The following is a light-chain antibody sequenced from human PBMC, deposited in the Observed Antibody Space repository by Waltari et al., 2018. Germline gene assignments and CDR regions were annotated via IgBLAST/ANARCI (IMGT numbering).Light chain of an antibody. V-gene: IGLV2-11*01. CDR3: CSYAGRYTLL. J-gene: IGLJ2*01. CDR2: DVS. Sequence: QSALTHPSSVSGSPGQSVTISCTGTSSDVGGYNYVSWYQHHPGKAPNLMIYDVSKGPSGVPDRFSCSKSGNTASLTISGLQAEDEADYYCCSYAGRYTLLFGGGTKLTVL. CDR1: SSDVGGYNY.